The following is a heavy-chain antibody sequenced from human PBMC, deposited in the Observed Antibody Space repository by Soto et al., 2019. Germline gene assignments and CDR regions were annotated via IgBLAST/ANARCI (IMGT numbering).Heavy chain of an antibody. CDR1: GGSFSGYY. CDR2: INHSGST. CDR3: ARTGTRGRYYYYYYGMDG. V-gene: IGHV4-34*01. Sequence: SETLSLTCAVYGGSFSGYYWTWIRQPPGTGLEWIGEINHSGSTNYNPSLKSRVTISVDTSKNQFSLKLTSVTAADTAVYYCARTGTRGRYYYYYYGMDGWGQGTTVTVSS. D-gene: IGHD7-27*01. J-gene: IGHJ6*02.